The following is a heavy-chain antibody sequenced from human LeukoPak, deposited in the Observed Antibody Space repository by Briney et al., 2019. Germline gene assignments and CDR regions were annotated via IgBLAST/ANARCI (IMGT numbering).Heavy chain of an antibody. D-gene: IGHD1-1*01. CDR3: AGKTGTFDY. CDR1: GGSISSYN. J-gene: IGHJ4*02. CDR2: IYRSGST. V-gene: IGHV4-59*01. Sequence: SETLSLTCTVSGGSISSYNWSWIRQPPGKGLEWIGYIYRSGSTNYNPSLRSRVTISLDTSKNQFSLKLSSVTAADTAVYYCAGKTGTFDYWGQGTLVTVSS.